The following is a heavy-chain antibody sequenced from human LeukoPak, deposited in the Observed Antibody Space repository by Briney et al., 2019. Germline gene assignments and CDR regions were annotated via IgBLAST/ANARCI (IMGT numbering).Heavy chain of an antibody. J-gene: IGHJ4*02. Sequence: PGGSLRLSCAASGFTFSSYSMNWVRQAPGKGLEWVSSISSSSSYIYYADSVKGRFTISRDNSKNTLYLQMNSLRAEDTAVYYCAKHPGYSSGWFYFDYWGQGTLVTVSS. D-gene: IGHD6-19*01. CDR3: AKHPGYSSGWFYFDY. CDR2: ISSSSSYI. V-gene: IGHV3-21*04. CDR1: GFTFSSYS.